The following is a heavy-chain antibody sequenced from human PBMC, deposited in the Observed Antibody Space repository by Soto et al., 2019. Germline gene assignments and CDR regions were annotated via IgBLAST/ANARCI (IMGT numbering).Heavy chain of an antibody. Sequence: EVKLVESGGGLVKPGGSLRLSCAASGFTFSNAWMNWVRQAPGKGLAWVGRIKSKTDGGTTDYAAPVKGRFTISRDDSKNTLYLQMNSLKTEDTAVYYCTTERMVAATPVPDYWGQGTLVTVSS. CDR3: TTERMVAATPVPDY. CDR2: IKSKTDGGTT. V-gene: IGHV3-15*07. CDR1: GFTFSNAW. D-gene: IGHD2-15*01. J-gene: IGHJ4*02.